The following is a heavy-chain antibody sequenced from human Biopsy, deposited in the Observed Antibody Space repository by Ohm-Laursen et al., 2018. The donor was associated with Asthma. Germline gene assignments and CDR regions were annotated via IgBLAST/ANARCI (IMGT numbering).Heavy chain of an antibody. D-gene: IGHD2-2*01. CDR3: ARAGQCSSTSCYNPGWFDP. CDR2: IYHSGST. CDR1: GGSFSGYY. V-gene: IGHV4-34*01. Sequence: SETLSLTCAVYGGSFSGYYWSWIRQPPGKGLEWIGDIYHSGSTNYNPSLKSRVTISVDTAKNQFSLKLSSVTAADTAVYYCARAGQCSSTSCYNPGWFDPWGQGTLVTVSS. J-gene: IGHJ5*02.